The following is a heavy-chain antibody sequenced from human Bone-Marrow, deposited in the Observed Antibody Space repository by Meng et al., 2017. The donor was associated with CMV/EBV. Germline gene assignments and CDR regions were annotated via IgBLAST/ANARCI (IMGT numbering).Heavy chain of an antibody. CDR3: ARDTTELWFGEFSY. J-gene: IGHJ4*02. V-gene: IGHV3-7*01. CDR1: GFTFSSHW. CDR2: IKQDGSEK. D-gene: IGHD3-10*01. Sequence: GESLKISCAASGFTFSSHWMSWVRQAPGKGLEWVANIKQDGSEKYYVDSVKGRFTISRDNAKNSLYLQMNSLRAEDTAVYYCARDTTELWFGEFSYWGQGTLVTVSS.